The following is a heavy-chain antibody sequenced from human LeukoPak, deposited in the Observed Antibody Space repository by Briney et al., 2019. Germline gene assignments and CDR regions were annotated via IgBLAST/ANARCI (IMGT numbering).Heavy chain of an antibody. D-gene: IGHD5-24*01. V-gene: IGHV3-21*01. J-gene: IGHJ4*02. CDR2: ISSSSSYI. CDR1: GFTFSSYS. CDR3: AREMATIMAYFDF. Sequence: GGSLRLSCAASGFTFSSYSMNWVRQAPGKGLEWVSSISSSSSYICYADSVKGRFTISRDNAKNSLYLQMNSLRAEDTAVYYCAREMATIMAYFDFWGQGTLVTVSS.